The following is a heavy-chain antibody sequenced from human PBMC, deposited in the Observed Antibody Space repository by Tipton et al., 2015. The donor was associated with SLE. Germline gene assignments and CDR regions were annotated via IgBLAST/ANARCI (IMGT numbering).Heavy chain of an antibody. CDR2: IYYSGST. J-gene: IGHJ5*02. CDR3: ARGGYYYYGSGSYYKDAKLNWVDP. Sequence: TLSLTCTVSGGSISSSSYYWGWIRQPPGKGLEWIGSIYYSGSTYYNPSLKSRVTISVDTSKNQFSLKLSSVTAADTAVYYCARGGYYYYGSGSYYKDAKLNWVDPWGQGTLVAVSA. CDR1: GGSISSSSYY. V-gene: IGHV4-39*07. D-gene: IGHD3-10*01.